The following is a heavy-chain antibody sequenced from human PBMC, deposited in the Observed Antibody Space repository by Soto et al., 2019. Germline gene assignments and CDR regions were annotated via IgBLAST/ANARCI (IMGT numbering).Heavy chain of an antibody. CDR1: GGSISSSSYY. V-gene: IGHV4-39*01. Sequence: SETLSLTCTVSGGSISSSSYYWGWIRQPPGKGLEWIGSIYYSGSTYYNPSLKSRVTISVDTSKNQFSLKLSSVTAADTAVYYCARHRSKGYDFWSGYQDPKYYYMDVWGKGTTVTVSS. J-gene: IGHJ6*03. CDR3: ARHRSKGYDFWSGYQDPKYYYMDV. D-gene: IGHD3-3*01. CDR2: IYYSGST.